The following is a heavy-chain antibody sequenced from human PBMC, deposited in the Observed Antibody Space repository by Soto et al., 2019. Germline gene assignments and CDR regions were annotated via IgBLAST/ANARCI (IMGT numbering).Heavy chain of an antibody. D-gene: IGHD6-19*01. J-gene: IGHJ4*02. CDR1: GFSFVSYW. Sequence: EVPLAESGGGLVLTGGSLRLSCAASGFSFVSYWMHWVRQVPGEGLAWVSRINGNADNSDYADSVKGRFTISRDNAMNRLYLQRDRLRADDTGVYYCVRDFRGAVAGSEFDHWGQGTLVTVSS. CDR3: VRDFRGAVAGSEFDH. CDR2: INGNADNS. V-gene: IGHV3-74*01.